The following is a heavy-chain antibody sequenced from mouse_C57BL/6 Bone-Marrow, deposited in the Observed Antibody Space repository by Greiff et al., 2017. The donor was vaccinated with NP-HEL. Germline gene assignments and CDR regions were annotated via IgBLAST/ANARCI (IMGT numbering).Heavy chain of an antibody. V-gene: IGHV1-81*01. CDR1: GYTFTSYG. CDR3: ARSNWDYFDY. D-gene: IGHD4-1*01. CDR2: IYPRSGNT. J-gene: IGHJ2*01. Sequence: VQLQQSGAELARPGASVKLSCKASGYTFTSYGISWVKQRTGRGLEWIGEIYPRSGNTYYNEKFKGKATLTADKSSSTAYMDLRSLTSEDSAVYFCARSNWDYFDYGGQGTTLTVSS.